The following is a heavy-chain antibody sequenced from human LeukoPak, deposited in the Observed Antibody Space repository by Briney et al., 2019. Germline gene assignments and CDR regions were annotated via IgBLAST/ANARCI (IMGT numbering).Heavy chain of an antibody. Sequence: PSETLSLTCTVSGGSITYNYWSWIWQPPGKGLGWIGYIYSGGSTNYNPSLKSRVTISVDTSKNQFSLELRSVTAADTAMYYCARVLGHSGYFDYWGQGTLVTVSS. V-gene: IGHV4-59*01. J-gene: IGHJ4*02. D-gene: IGHD5-12*01. CDR1: GGSITYNY. CDR2: IYSGGST. CDR3: ARVLGHSGYFDY.